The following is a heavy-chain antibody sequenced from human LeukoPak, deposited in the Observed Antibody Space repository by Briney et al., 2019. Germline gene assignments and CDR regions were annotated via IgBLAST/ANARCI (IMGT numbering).Heavy chain of an antibody. CDR1: GGSFSGYY. CDR3: ARGDGYCSSTSCYKGAQFDY. V-gene: IGHV4-34*01. CDR2: INHSGST. J-gene: IGHJ4*02. Sequence: SETLSLTCAVYGGSFSGYYWSWIRQPPGKGLEWIGEINHSGSTNYNSSLKSRVTISVDTSKNQFSLKLSSVTAADTAVYYCARGDGYCSSTSCYKGAQFDYWGQGTLVTVSS. D-gene: IGHD2-2*02.